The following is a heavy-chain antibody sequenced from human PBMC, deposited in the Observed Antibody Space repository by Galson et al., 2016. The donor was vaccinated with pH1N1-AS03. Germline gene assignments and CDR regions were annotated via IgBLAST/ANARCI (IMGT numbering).Heavy chain of an antibody. V-gene: IGHV3-30*09. J-gene: IGHJ6*02. CDR1: GFSFSSYA. CDR2: ISYDGRNQ. D-gene: IGHD4-17*01. CDR3: SRGRYGEYESGYYYGMDV. Sequence: SLRLSCAASGFSFSSYAMHWVRQAPGEGLEWVAVISYDGRNQLYADSVKGRFAISRDTSKNTLFLQMNSLRPEDTAAYYCSRGRYGEYESGYYYGMDVWSQGTTVTVSS.